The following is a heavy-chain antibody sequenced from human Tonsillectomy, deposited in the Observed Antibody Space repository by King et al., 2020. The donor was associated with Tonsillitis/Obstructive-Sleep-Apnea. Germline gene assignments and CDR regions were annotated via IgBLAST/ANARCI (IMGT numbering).Heavy chain of an antibody. CDR2: IWYDGSNK. CDR3: ARVGVGAT. D-gene: IGHD1-26*01. Sequence: VQLVESGGGVVQPGRSLRVSCAASGFTFSRYGMHWVRQAPGKGLEWVAFIWYDGSNKYYAYSVKGRFTISRDNSKNTLYLQMNSLRAEDTAVYYCARVGVGATWGQGTLVTVSS. V-gene: IGHV3-33*01. J-gene: IGHJ4*02. CDR1: GFTFSRYG.